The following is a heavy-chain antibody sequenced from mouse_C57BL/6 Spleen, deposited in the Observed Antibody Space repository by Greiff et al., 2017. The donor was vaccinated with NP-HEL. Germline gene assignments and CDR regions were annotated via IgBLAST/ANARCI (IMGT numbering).Heavy chain of an antibody. CDR1: GYTFTSYW. CDR3: ARLYDGYYGY. D-gene: IGHD2-3*01. V-gene: IGHV1-52*01. Sequence: QVQLQQPGAELVRPGSSVKLSCKASGYTFTSYWMHWVKQRPIQGLEWIGNIDPSDSETHYNQKFKDKATLTVDKSSSTAYMQLSSLTSEDSAVYYCARLYDGYYGYWGQGTTLTVSS. J-gene: IGHJ2*01. CDR2: IDPSDSET.